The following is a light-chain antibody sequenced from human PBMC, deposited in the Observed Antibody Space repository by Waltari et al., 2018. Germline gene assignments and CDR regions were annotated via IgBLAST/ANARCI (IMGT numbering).Light chain of an antibody. Sequence: EIVLTQSPGPLSLSPGESATLSCRASQSVGGTLAWYQQKPGQAPRLLMYGASIRAPGTPDRFSGTGSGTDFSLTISRLEPEDFAVYYCQHYVRLPATFGQGTKVEIK. CDR2: GAS. CDR1: QSVGGT. V-gene: IGKV3-20*01. J-gene: IGKJ1*01. CDR3: QHYVRLPAT.